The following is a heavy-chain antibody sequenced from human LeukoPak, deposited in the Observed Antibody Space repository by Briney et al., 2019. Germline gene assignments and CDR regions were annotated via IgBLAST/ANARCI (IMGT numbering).Heavy chain of an antibody. J-gene: IGHJ4*02. CDR1: GFSFPTYG. V-gene: IGHV3-30*18. CDR3: AKSIVAGTGIFDF. D-gene: IGHD1-26*01. CDR2: ISSDGGEH. Sequence: GGSLRLSCAASGFSFPTYGMHWVRQAPGKGLEWVALISSDGGEHYYVDSVKGRFTVSRDNSKNTLYLQMDSLRVDDTAVFYCAKSIVAGTGIFDFWGQGTLVTVSS.